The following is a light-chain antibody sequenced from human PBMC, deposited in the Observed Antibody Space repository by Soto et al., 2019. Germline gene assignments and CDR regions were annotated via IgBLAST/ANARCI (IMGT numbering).Light chain of an antibody. CDR1: QSLAHSNGDTY. Sequence: DVVMTQSPVSSPVTLGQPASISCRASQSLAHSNGDTYLSWLHQRPGQPPRLLIYRVSNRLAGVPDRFSGSGAGTDFTLKISRVEAEDVGVFYCMQATHFPRPFGQGTKVEI. V-gene: IGKV2-24*01. CDR3: MQATHFPRP. J-gene: IGKJ1*01. CDR2: RVS.